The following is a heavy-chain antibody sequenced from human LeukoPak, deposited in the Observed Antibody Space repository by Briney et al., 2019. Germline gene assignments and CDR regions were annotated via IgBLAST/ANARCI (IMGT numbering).Heavy chain of an antibody. CDR3: ARGYYDSSGYYLGGAFDI. D-gene: IGHD3-22*01. Sequence: GGSLRLSCAASGFTFSSYSMNWVRQAPGKGLVWVSRINSDGSSTSYADSVKGRFTISRDNAKNTLYLQMNSLRAEDTAVYYCARGYYDSSGYYLGGAFDIWGQGTMVTVSS. V-gene: IGHV3-74*01. CDR1: GFTFSSYS. CDR2: INSDGSST. J-gene: IGHJ3*02.